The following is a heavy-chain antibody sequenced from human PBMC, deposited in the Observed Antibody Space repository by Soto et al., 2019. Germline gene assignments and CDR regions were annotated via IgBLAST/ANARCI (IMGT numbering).Heavy chain of an antibody. V-gene: IGHV4-39*01. CDR2: IYYTGTT. CDR1: GGSFSSASYY. Sequence: QLQESGPGVVKPSATLSLTCIVSGGSFSSASYYWGWIRQPPGEGLEWIGSIYYTGTTSYNPSLKGRVTISVGTSKNQLSRMLTAVTAADTAMYYCARIRAAAGNAYNWIDPWGQGTLVIVSS. J-gene: IGHJ5*02. CDR3: ARIRAAAGNAYNWIDP. D-gene: IGHD6-13*01.